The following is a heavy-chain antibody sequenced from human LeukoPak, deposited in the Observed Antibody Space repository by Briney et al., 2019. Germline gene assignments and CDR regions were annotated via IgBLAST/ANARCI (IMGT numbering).Heavy chain of an antibody. J-gene: IGHJ4*02. CDR2: ISYDGSNK. CDR1: GFTFSSYG. CDR3: AKDRIALYYFDY. Sequence: GGSLRLSCAASGFTFSSYGMHWVRQAPGKGLEWVAVISYDGSNKYNADSVKGRFTISRDNSKNTLYLQMNSLRAEDTAVYYCAKDRIALYYFDYWGQGTLVTVSS. D-gene: IGHD2-15*01. V-gene: IGHV3-30*18.